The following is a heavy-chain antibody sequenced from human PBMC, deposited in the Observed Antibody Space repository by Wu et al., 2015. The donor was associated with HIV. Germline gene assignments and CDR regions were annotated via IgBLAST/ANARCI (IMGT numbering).Heavy chain of an antibody. Sequence: QVQLQESGPGLVKPSETLSLTCTVSGGSISSYYWSWIRQPAGKGLEWIGRIYTSGSTNYNPSLKSRVTMSVDTSKNQFSLKLSSVTAADTAVYYCARGALGCSSTSCYLDYWGQGTLVTAPQ. CDR3: ARGALGCSSTSCYLDY. J-gene: IGHJ4*02. CDR2: IYTSGST. D-gene: IGHD2-2*01. CDR1: GGSISSYY. V-gene: IGHV4-4*07.